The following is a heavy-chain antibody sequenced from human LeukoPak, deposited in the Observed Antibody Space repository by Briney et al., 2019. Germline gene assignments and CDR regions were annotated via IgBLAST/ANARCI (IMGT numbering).Heavy chain of an antibody. CDR1: GFTFSSYA. D-gene: IGHD4-23*01. CDR3: AKGVQGNTGPFHC. J-gene: IGHJ4*02. Sequence: GGSLRLSCAASGFTFSSYAMSWVRQAPGKGLEWVSGISGRGDNTYYADSVKGRFTISRDNSKNTLRLQMNSLRDEDTAVYYCAKGVQGNTGPFHCWGQGTLASVSS. CDR2: ISGRGDNT. V-gene: IGHV3-23*01.